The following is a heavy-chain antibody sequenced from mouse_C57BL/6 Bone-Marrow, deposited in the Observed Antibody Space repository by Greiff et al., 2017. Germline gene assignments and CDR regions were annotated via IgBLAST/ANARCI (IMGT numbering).Heavy chain of an antibody. Sequence: VQRVESGPGLVQPSQSLSITCTVSGFSLTSYGVHWVRQSPGKGLEWLGVIWRGGSTDYNAAFMSRLSITKDNSKSQVFFKMNSLQADDTAIYYCAKNSYYYGSSGFAYWGQGTLVTVSA. J-gene: IGHJ3*01. D-gene: IGHD1-1*01. V-gene: IGHV2-5*01. CDR1: GFSLTSYG. CDR3: AKNSYYYGSSGFAY. CDR2: IWRGGST.